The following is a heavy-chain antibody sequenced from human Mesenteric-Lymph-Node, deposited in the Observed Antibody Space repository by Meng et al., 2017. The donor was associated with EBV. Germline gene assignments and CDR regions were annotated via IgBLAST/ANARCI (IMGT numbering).Heavy chain of an antibody. J-gene: IGHJ4*02. D-gene: IGHD1-7*01. CDR2: IYHSGST. CDR3: AKAEGGTYPPFDS. Sequence: QVPLSEAGPVLVMPLATLSLTGAVSGGSISSITWWTWVRQPPGKGLEWIGEIYHSGSTNYNPSLKSRVTISVDKSKNQFSLKLISVTAADTAIYYCAKAEGGTYPPFDSWGQGTLVTVSS. V-gene: IGHV4-4*02. CDR1: GGSISSITW.